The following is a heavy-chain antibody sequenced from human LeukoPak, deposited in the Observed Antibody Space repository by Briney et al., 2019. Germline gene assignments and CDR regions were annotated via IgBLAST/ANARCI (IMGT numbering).Heavy chain of an antibody. D-gene: IGHD6-19*01. V-gene: IGHV5-10-1*01. J-gene: IGHJ4*02. CDR1: GYIFTSYW. CDR2: ISPSNSYS. CDR3: ARGGWLDDF. Sequence: PGESLKISCKGSGYIFTSYWIRWVRQMPGKGLEWMGRISPSNSYSNYNPSFQGHVTFSVDESIATAYLQWATLKASDTAMYYCARGGWLDDFWGQGTLVTVSS.